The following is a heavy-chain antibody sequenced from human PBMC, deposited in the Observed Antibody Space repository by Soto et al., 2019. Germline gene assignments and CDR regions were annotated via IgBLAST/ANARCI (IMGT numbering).Heavy chain of an antibody. V-gene: IGHV4-59*01. CDR1: GGSINSYY. CDR2: IYNNGTT. CDR3: TRGHWALDS. J-gene: IGHJ5*01. D-gene: IGHD3-16*01. Sequence: LSLTCTVSGGSINSYYWSWIRQPPGKGLEWIAYIYNNGTTNSNPSLKSRVTISLDTSKNQFYLKLTSVTAADTAVYYCTRGHWALDSWAQGTLVTVSS.